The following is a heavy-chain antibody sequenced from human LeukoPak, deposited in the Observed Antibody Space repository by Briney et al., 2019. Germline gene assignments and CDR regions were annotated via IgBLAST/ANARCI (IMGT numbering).Heavy chain of an antibody. CDR2: ISSSSSYI. CDR3: ARGGIAAAGPFDY. V-gene: IGHV3-21*01. J-gene: IGHJ4*02. D-gene: IGHD6-13*01. Sequence: PGGSLRLSCAASGFTFSSYSMNWVRQAPGKGLEWVSSISSSSSYIYYADSVKGRFTISRDNAKNSLYLQMNSLRAEDTAVYYCARGGIAAAGPFDYWGQGTLVTVSS. CDR1: GFTFSSYS.